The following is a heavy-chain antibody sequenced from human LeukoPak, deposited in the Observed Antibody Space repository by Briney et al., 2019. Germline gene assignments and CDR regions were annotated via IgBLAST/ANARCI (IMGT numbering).Heavy chain of an antibody. D-gene: IGHD3-10*01. CDR3: AREKWELLGEFSYYFDL. CDR2: VQPGGST. CDR1: GASMSGLS. V-gene: IGHV4-59*11. J-gene: IGHJ6*04. Sequence: SETLSLTCTVSGASMSGLSWGWIRQAPGKGLEWIGFVQPGGSTNYNPSLQSRVSISLDTSKNQFSLTLRSVTAADTAVYFCAREKWELLGEFSYYFDLWGKGTTVTVFS.